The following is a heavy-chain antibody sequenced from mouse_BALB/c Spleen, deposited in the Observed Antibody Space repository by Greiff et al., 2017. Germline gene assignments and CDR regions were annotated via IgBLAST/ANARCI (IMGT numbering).Heavy chain of an antibody. V-gene: IGHV14-3*02. Sequence: DVKLQESGAELVKPGASVKLSCTASGFNIKDTYMHWVKQRPEQGLEWIGRIDPANGNTKYDPKFQGKATITADTSSNTAYLQLSSLTSEDTAVYYCASYYYGSSYFDYWGQGTTLTVSS. D-gene: IGHD1-1*01. CDR2: IDPANGNT. J-gene: IGHJ2*01. CDR3: ASYYYGSSYFDY. CDR1: GFNIKDTY.